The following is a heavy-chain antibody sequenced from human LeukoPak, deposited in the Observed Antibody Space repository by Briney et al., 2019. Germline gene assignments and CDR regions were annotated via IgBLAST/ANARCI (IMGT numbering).Heavy chain of an antibody. CDR1: GFTFSSFG. V-gene: IGHV3-30*02. D-gene: IGHD3-22*01. Sequence: GGSLRLSCAVWGFTFSSFGMLGARQAPGKGLEWVGFIRYDGSYTYYADSVKGRLTISRDISTNTLYLQMNSLRAEDTAVYYCAKDTYSGSSGYYVFDYWGQGTLVTVSS. CDR3: AKDTYSGSSGYYVFDY. J-gene: IGHJ4*02. CDR2: IRYDGSYT.